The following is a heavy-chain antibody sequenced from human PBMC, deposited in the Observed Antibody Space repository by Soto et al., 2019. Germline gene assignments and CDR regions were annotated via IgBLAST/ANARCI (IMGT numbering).Heavy chain of an antibody. CDR1: GFTFSSYS. Sequence: EVQLVESGGGLVKPGGSLRLSCAASGFTFSSYSMNWVRQAPGKGLEWVSSISSSSSYIYYADSVKGRFTISRDNAKNSLYRQMNSLRAEDTAVYYCARHIVVVVAATRAFDIWGQGTMVTVSS. J-gene: IGHJ3*02. CDR3: ARHIVVVVAATRAFDI. D-gene: IGHD2-15*01. CDR2: ISSSSSYI. V-gene: IGHV3-21*01.